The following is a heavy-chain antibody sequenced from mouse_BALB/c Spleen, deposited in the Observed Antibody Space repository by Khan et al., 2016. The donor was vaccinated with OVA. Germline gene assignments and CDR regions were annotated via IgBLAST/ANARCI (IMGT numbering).Heavy chain of an antibody. J-gene: IGHJ2*01. CDR1: AYSITSDYA. Sequence: EVQLQESGPGLVKPSQSLSLTCTVTAYSITSDYAWTWIRQFPGNKLEWMGYISYSGSTSYNPSLKSRISITRDTSKNQFFLQLISVTTEDTATYYCACSRFYCRYSFFDYWDQSTTLTVSS. D-gene: IGHD2-14*01. CDR3: ACSRFYCRYSFFDY. CDR2: ISYSGST. V-gene: IGHV3-2*02.